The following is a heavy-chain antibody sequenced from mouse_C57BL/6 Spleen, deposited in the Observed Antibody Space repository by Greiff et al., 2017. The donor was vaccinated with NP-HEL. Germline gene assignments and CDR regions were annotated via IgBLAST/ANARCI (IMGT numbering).Heavy chain of an antibody. V-gene: IGHV1-80*01. Sequence: QVQLQQSGAELVKPGASVKISCKASGYAFSSYWMNWVKQRPGKGLEWIGQIYPGDGDTNYNGKFKGKATLTADKSSSTAYMQLSSLTSEDSAVYFCARTTTVDHYYAMDYWGQGTSVTVSS. CDR3: ARTTTVDHYYAMDY. D-gene: IGHD1-1*01. J-gene: IGHJ4*01. CDR1: GYAFSSYW. CDR2: IYPGDGDT.